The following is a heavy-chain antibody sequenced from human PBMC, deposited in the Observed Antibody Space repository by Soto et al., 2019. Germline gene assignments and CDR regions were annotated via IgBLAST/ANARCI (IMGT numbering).Heavy chain of an antibody. CDR2: ITDSG. D-gene: IGHD3-3*01. J-gene: IGHJ6*02. CDR1: GFTFSGYA. V-gene: IGHV3-23*01. CDR3: AKDLITIFGVVTPYYAMDV. Sequence: PGGSLRLSCAASGFTFSGYAMSWVRQAPGKGLEWVSGITDSGYYADSVKGRFTISRDNSKNTLYLQMNSLRAEDTAVYYCAKDLITIFGVVTPYYAMDVWGQGTTVTVSS.